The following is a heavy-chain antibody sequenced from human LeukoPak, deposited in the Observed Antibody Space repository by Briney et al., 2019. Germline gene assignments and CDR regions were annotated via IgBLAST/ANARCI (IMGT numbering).Heavy chain of an antibody. CDR2: ISYDGSNK. CDR1: GFTFSSYE. D-gene: IGHD5-18*01. V-gene: IGHV3-30-3*01. CDR3: ARDRQDTAMVTLFDY. J-gene: IGHJ4*02. Sequence: GGSLRLSCAASGFTFSSYEMNWVRQAPGKGLEWVAVISYDGSNKYYADSVKGRFTISRDNSKNTLYLQMNSLRAEDTAVYYCARDRQDTAMVTLFDYWGQGTLVTVSS.